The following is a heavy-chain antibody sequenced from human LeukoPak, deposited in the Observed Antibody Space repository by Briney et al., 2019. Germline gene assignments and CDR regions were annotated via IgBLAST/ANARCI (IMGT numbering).Heavy chain of an antibody. CDR3: ARLYSTGCYGGPDY. J-gene: IGHJ4*02. CDR1: GFTFSSYW. CDR2: IKQDGSEK. V-gene: IGHV3-7*01. Sequence: GGSLGLSCAASGFTFSSYWMSWVRRAPGKGLEWVANIKQDGSEKYYVDSVKGRFTISRDNAKNSLYLQMSSLRAEDTAVYYCARLYSTGCYGGPDYWGQGTLVAVSS. D-gene: IGHD6-19*01.